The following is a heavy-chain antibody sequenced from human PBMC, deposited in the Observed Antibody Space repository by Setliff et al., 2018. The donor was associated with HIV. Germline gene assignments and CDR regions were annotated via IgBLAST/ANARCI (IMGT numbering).Heavy chain of an antibody. D-gene: IGHD2-21*02. V-gene: IGHV4-39*02. Sequence: PSETLSLTCTVSGGSISSSGPGYYWGWVRQPPGGGLEWIGSVYYSGRTYYNPSLRSRVTISVDTSKNQLSLKLTAVTAADSAVYYCAREGDGIGFWGQGTLVTVSS. J-gene: IGHJ4*02. CDR2: VYYSGRT. CDR3: AREGDGIGF. CDR1: GGSISSSGPGYY.